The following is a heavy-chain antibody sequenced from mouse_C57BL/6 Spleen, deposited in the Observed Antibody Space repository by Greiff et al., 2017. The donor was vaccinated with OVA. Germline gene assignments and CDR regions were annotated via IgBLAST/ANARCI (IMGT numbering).Heavy chain of an antibody. D-gene: IGHD1-1*01. CDR3: ARAGYYGSSYDV. Sequence: QVQLQQPGAELVKPGASVKLSCKASGYTFTSYWMHWVKQRPGQGLEWIGMIHPNSGSTNYNEKFKSKATLTVDKSSSTAYMQLSSLTSEDAAVYDCARAGYYGSSYDVWGTGTTVTVSS. V-gene: IGHV1-64*01. CDR1: GYTFTSYW. J-gene: IGHJ1*03. CDR2: IHPNSGST.